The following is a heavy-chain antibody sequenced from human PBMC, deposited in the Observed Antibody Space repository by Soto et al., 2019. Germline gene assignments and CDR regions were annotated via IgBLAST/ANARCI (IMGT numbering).Heavy chain of an antibody. CDR2: IKSKTDGGTT. V-gene: IGHV3-15*01. CDR1: GFTFSNAW. J-gene: IGHJ4*02. Sequence: GGSLRLSCAASGFTFSNAWMSWVRQAPGKGLEWVGRIKSKTDGGTTDYAAPVKGRFTISRDDSKNTLYLQMNSLKTEDTAVYYCTTDLGDSSAIDYYFDYWGQGTLVTV. D-gene: IGHD3-22*01. CDR3: TTDLGDSSAIDYYFDY.